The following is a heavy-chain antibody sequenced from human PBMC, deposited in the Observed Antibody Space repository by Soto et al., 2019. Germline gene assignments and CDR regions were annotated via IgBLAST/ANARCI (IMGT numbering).Heavy chain of an antibody. J-gene: IGHJ6*03. V-gene: IGHV1-8*01. CDR1: GYTFTSYD. D-gene: IGHD3-3*01. CDR3: ARGISREWLLSFYYYYSMDV. CDR2: MNPNSGNT. Sequence: ASVKVSCKASGYTFTSYDINWVRQATGQGLEWMGWMNPNSGNTGYAQKFQGRVTMTRNTSISTAYMELSSLRSEDTAVYYCARGISREWLLSFYYYYSMDVWGKGTTVTV.